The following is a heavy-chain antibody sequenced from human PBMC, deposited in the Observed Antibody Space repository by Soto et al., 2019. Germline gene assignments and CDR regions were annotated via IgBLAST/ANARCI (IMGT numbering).Heavy chain of an antibody. D-gene: IGHD4-17*01. CDR2: INHSGSA. V-gene: IGHV4-34*01. CDR3: ARGQVYGDYRVYFDY. Sequence: SETLSLTCAVYGGSFSGYYWSWIRQPPGKGLEWIGEINHSGSANYNPSLKSRVTISVDTSKNQFSLKLSSVTAADTAVYYCARGQVYGDYRVYFDYWGQRTPVPVSS. CDR1: GGSFSGYY. J-gene: IGHJ4*02.